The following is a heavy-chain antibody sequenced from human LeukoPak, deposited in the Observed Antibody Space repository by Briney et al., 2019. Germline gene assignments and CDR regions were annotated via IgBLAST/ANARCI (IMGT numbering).Heavy chain of an antibody. CDR2: TSGSGGDT. CDR3: TRVSGSYDASDI. CDR1: GFTFSTYA. D-gene: IGHD3-10*01. J-gene: IGHJ3*02. V-gene: IGHV3-23*01. Sequence: PGGSLRLSCAVSGFTFSTYAMTWVRQAPGKGLEWVSTSGSGGDTYYADSVKGRFTISRDDSKNTVYLQMNSLRAEDTAAYYCTRVSGSYDASDIWGQGTMVIVSS.